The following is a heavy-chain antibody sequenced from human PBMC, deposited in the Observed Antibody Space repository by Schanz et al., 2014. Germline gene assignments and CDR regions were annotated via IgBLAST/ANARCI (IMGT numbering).Heavy chain of an antibody. CDR2: INSVGSNT. V-gene: IGHV3-74*02. CDR3: ARKMKLGVYGGKGHDSLDI. CDR1: GFTFSSHW. J-gene: IGHJ3*02. D-gene: IGHD4-17*01. Sequence: EVQLLESGGGLVQPGGSLRLSCAASGFTFSSHWMHWVRQDPGKGLVWVARINSVGSNTDYADSVTGRFTISRDSSKNTLYLQMNSLRPEDTAVYYCARKMKLGVYGGKGHDSLDIWGQGTMVTVSS.